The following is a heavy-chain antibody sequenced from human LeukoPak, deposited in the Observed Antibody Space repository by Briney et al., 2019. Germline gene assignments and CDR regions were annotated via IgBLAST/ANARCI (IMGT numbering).Heavy chain of an antibody. Sequence: SETLSLTCVVSGASVSTSYWNWIRQPPGKGLEWIGCLSYTGKTDYNPSLASRVTISLGTSKNQVSLNLRSVNAADTAVYCCSEGYFEPFDHWGQGTLVTVSS. J-gene: IGHJ4*02. CDR3: SEGYFEPFDH. CDR1: GASVSTSY. D-gene: IGHD2/OR15-2a*01. CDR2: LSYTGKT. V-gene: IGHV4-59*02.